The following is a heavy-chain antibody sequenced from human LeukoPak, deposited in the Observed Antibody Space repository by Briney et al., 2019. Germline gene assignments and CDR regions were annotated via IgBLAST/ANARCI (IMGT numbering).Heavy chain of an antibody. CDR3: ARGGDFGVVTDS. V-gene: IGHV3-21*01. J-gene: IGHJ5*01. CDR1: GFDFSSYT. D-gene: IGHD3-3*01. Sequence: GGSQRLSCAASGFDFSSYTMNWVRQAPGRAPEWVSLISTSGSFTHHVDSVKGRFTISRDNTKKSLYLQMTSLRVEDTAVYYCARGGDFGVVTDSWGQGTQVIVSA. CDR2: ISTSGSFT.